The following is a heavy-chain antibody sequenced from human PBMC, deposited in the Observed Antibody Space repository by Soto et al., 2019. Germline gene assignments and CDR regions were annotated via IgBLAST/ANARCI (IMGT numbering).Heavy chain of an antibody. CDR3: ARRKGDYYDSSGYHYYFDY. D-gene: IGHD3-22*01. V-gene: IGHV1-2*02. J-gene: IGHJ4*02. CDR2: INPNSGGT. Sequence: QVQLVQSGAEVKKPGASVKVSCKASGYTFTGYYMHWVRQAPGQGREWMGWINPNSGGTKSAQKFQGRVTMTRDTAISTAYMELSRLRSDDTAVYYWARRKGDYYDSSGYHYYFDYWGQGTLVTVSS. CDR1: GYTFTGYY.